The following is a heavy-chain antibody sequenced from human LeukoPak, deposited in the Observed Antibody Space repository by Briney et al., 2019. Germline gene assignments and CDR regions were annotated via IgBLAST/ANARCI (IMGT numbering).Heavy chain of an antibody. D-gene: IGHD6-19*01. Sequence: AGSLTLSCAASGFTFSTYNMVWVRQPPGKGLEWVSFIEPASGFIRYADSAKGRFTSSRDNARNSLYLQMSTLRGEDMPLYNCARDLAITVRAFDIWGQGTTVTVSS. CDR1: GFTFSTYN. J-gene: IGHJ3*02. CDR3: ARDLAITVRAFDI. CDR2: IEPASGFI. V-gene: IGHV3-48*01.